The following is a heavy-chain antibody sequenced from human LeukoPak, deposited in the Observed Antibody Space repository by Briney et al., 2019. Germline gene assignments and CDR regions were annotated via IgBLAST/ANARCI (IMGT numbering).Heavy chain of an antibody. V-gene: IGHV1-2*02. CDR1: GYTFTGYY. J-gene: IGHJ4*02. CDR3: ARAAFLFGANSIRGLFDY. Sequence: GASVTVSCKASGYTFTGYYMHWVRQAPGQGLEWMGWINPNSGGTNYAQKFQGRVTMTRATSISTAYMELSRLRSDDTAVYYCARAAFLFGANSIRGLFDYWGQGTLVTVSS. CDR2: INPNSGGT. D-gene: IGHD2/OR15-2a*01.